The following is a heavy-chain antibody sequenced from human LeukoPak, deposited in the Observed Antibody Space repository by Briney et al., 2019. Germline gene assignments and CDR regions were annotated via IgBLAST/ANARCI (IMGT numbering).Heavy chain of an antibody. CDR1: GFTFSSYA. J-gene: IGHJ4*02. V-gene: IGHV3-30*04. Sequence: GGSLRLSCAASGFTFSSYAMHWVRQAPGKGLEWVAVISYDGSNKYYADSVKGRFTISRDNSKNTLYLQMNSLRAEDTAVYYCAKAASGSYSIDYWGQGTLVTVSS. D-gene: IGHD1-26*01. CDR2: ISYDGSNK. CDR3: AKAASGSYSIDY.